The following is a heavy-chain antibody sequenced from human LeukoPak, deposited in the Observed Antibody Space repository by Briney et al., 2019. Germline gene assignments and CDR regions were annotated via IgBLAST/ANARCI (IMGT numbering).Heavy chain of an antibody. D-gene: IGHD2-2*01. J-gene: IGHJ6*04. CDR1: GGSISNYY. CDR3: ARDSADCSSTSCRNNDYYYGMDV. V-gene: IGHV4-59*01. Sequence: PSETLSLTCTVSGGSISNYYWSWIRQPPGKGLEWIGYMYYSGSTNYNPSLKSRVTISVDTSKNELSLKLSSVTAAVTAVYYCARDSADCSSTSCRNNDYYYGMDVWGKGTTVTVSS. CDR2: MYYSGST.